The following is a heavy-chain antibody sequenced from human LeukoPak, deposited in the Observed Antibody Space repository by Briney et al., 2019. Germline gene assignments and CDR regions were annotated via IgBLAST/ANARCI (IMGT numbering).Heavy chain of an antibody. CDR1: GFTFSSYD. D-gene: IGHD2-2*02. CDR2: IGTAGDT. V-gene: IGHV3-13*01. Sequence: GGSLRLSCAASGFTFSSYDMHWVRQATGKGLEWVSAIGTAGDTYYPGSVKGRFTISRENAKNSLYLRMNSLRAGDTAVYYAFVASAAIGGGYWGQGTLVTVSS. CDR3: FVASAAIGGGY. J-gene: IGHJ4*02.